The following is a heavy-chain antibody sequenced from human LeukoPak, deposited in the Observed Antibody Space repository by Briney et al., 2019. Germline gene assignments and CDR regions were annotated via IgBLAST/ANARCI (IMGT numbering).Heavy chain of an antibody. V-gene: IGHV3-20*04. CDR1: GFKFDDYG. D-gene: IGHD6-13*01. CDR3: ASRSINWYRGNNWFDP. CDR2: INWNGGSR. J-gene: IGHJ5*02. Sequence: GGSLRLSCAASGFKFDDYGMSWVRQVPGKGLEWVSGINWNGGSRGYADSVKGRFTISRDNAKNSVYLQMNSLRADDTAVYYCASRSINWYRGNNWFDPWGQGTLVTVSS.